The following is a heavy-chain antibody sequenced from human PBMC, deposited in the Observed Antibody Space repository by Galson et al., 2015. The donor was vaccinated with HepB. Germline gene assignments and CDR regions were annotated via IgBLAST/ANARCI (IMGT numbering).Heavy chain of an antibody. CDR1: GFTFSEYS. CDR2: INIGGSTV. V-gene: IGHV3-48*04. J-gene: IGHJ4*02. D-gene: IGHD3-10*01. CDR3: ARSPFTDYFGSGTYFDH. Sequence: SLRLSCAASGFTFSEYSMNWVRQSPGKGLEWVSYINIGGSTVYYAESVKGRFTISRDNARNTLYLQMSRLRAEDTAVYYCARSPFTDYFGSGTYFDHWGQGTLLTASS.